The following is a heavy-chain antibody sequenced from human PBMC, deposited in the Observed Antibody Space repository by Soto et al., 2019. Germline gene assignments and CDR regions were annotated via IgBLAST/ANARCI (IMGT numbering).Heavy chain of an antibody. CDR1: GFTFSSYG. V-gene: IGHV3-33*01. Sequence: GGSLRLSCAASGFTFSSYGMHWVRQAPGKGLEWVAVIWYDGSNKYYADSVKGRFTISRDNSKNTLYLQMNSLRAEDTAVYYCARETSGGDAFDIWGQGTMVTVSS. J-gene: IGHJ3*02. D-gene: IGHD3-10*01. CDR3: ARETSGGDAFDI. CDR2: IWYDGSNK.